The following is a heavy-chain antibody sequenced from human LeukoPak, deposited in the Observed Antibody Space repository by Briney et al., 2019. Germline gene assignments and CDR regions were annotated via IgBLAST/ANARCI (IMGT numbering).Heavy chain of an antibody. V-gene: IGHV3-48*03. CDR3: ARTITWSLYY. CDR1: GFTFSSYE. J-gene: IGHJ4*02. CDR2: ISGSGNSI. Sequence: RSGGSLRLSCAASGFTFSSYEMNWARQAPGKGLEWVSKISGSGNSINYADSVKGRFTISRDNAKNSLYLQMNSLRAEDTAVYYCARTITWSLYYWGQGALVTVSS. D-gene: IGHD3-16*01.